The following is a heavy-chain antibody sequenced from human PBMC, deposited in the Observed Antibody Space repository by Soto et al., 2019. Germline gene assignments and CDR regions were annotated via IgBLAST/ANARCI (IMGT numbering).Heavy chain of an antibody. Sequence: SVKVSCKASGGTFSSYAISWVRQAPGQGLEWMGGIIPIFGTANYAQKFQGRVTITADESTSTAYMELSSLRSEDTAVYYCASQHRLRGGPTAFDIWGQGTMVTVSS. J-gene: IGHJ3*02. CDR1: GGTFSSYA. V-gene: IGHV1-69*13. D-gene: IGHD3-16*01. CDR3: ASQHRLRGGPTAFDI. CDR2: IIPIFGTA.